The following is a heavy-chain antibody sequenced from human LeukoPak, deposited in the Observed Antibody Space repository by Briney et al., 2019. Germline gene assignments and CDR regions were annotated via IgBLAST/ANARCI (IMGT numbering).Heavy chain of an antibody. CDR3: ARVETYYYDSSGSSGAFDI. J-gene: IGHJ3*02. D-gene: IGHD3-22*01. CDR2: INHSGST. CDR1: GGSFSGYY. V-gene: IGHV4-34*01. Sequence: SSETLSLTCAVYGGSFSGYYWSWIRQPPGKGLEWIGKINHSGSTNYNPSLKSRVTISVDTSKNQFSLKLSSVTAADKAVYYCARVETYYYDSSGSSGAFDIWGQGTMVTVSS.